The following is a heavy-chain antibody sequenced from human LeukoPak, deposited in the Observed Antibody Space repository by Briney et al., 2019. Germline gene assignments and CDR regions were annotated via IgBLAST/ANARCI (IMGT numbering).Heavy chain of an antibody. CDR1: SYSISSDYY. Sequence: PSETLSLTCAVSSYSISSDYYWNWIRQPPGKGLEWIASIYHRGNTYYNPSLKSRVTISVDTSKNQFSLKLSSVTAADTAVYYCVTCRAYIRGGFDFWGQGALVAVSS. V-gene: IGHV4-38-2*01. CDR3: VTCRAYIRGGFDF. D-gene: IGHD2-15*01. CDR2: IYHRGNT. J-gene: IGHJ4*02.